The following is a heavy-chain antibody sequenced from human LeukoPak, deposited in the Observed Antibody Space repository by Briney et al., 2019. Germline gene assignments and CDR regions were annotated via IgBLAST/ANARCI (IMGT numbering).Heavy chain of an antibody. CDR1: RGSINSRSDY. J-gene: IGHJ4*02. CDR3: ARQRAGGTWAFEH. CDR2: VYYDGST. D-gene: IGHD1-26*01. V-gene: IGHV4-39*01. Sequence: SEALSLTCTVSRGSINSRSDYRWAWIRQPPGKGLEWIGSVYYDGSTYYKPSLKSRLTISVDMSKDQFSLNLTSVTAADTAVYFCARQRAGGTWAFEHWGQGTLLTVSS.